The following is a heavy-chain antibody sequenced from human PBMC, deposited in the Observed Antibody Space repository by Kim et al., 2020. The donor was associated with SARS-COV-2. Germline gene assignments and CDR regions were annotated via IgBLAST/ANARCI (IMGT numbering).Heavy chain of an antibody. CDR3: ARGNYYDSNDYYY. Sequence: SETLSLTSTVSGGSVSGGSYYWNWIRQPPGKGLEWIGYIYYSGSTNYNPSLKSRVTISVDTSKNQFSLKLSSVTAADTAVYYCARGNYYDSNDYYYWGQGTLVTVSS. J-gene: IGHJ4*02. V-gene: IGHV4-61*01. CDR1: GGSVSGGSYY. CDR2: IYYSGST. D-gene: IGHD3-22*01.